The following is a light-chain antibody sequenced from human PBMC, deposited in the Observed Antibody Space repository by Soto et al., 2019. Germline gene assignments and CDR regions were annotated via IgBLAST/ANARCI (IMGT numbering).Light chain of an antibody. CDR1: QSLLYSNGYNY. J-gene: IGKJ1*01. V-gene: IGKV2-28*01. CDR3: MQALHSRK. CDR2: LGS. Sequence: DIVMTQSPLSLPVTPGEPASISCRSSQSLLYSNGYNYLDWYLQKPGQSPQLLIYLGSNRASGVPDRVSGSGSGTDFTLRISRVEAEDVGVYYGMQALHSRKFGQGTKVEI.